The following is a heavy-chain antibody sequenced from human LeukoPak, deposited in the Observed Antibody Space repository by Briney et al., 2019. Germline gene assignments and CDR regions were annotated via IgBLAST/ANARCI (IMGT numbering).Heavy chain of an antibody. D-gene: IGHD5-18*01. J-gene: IGHJ6*04. Sequence: ASVKVSCKASGYTFTGYYMHWVRQAPGQGLEWMGWINPNSGGTNYAQKFQGWVTMTRDTSISTAYMELSRLRSDDTAVYYCARGEDTAMVRNYYGTDVWGKGTTVTVSS. CDR3: ARGEDTAMVRNYYGTDV. V-gene: IGHV1-2*04. CDR2: INPNSGGT. CDR1: GYTFTGYY.